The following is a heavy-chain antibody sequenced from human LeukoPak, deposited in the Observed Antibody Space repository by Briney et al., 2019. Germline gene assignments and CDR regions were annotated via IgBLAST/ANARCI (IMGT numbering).Heavy chain of an antibody. V-gene: IGHV1-69*04. D-gene: IGHD2-2*01. Sequence: SVKVSCRASGGTFSSYAISWVRQAPGQGLEWMGRIIPILGIANYAQKFQGRVTITADKSTSTAYMELSSLRSEDTAVYYCATRVRVGYCSSTSCLGPYYYYGMDVWGQGTTVTASS. CDR3: ATRVRVGYCSSTSCLGPYYYYGMDV. CDR1: GGTFSSYA. J-gene: IGHJ6*02. CDR2: IIPILGIA.